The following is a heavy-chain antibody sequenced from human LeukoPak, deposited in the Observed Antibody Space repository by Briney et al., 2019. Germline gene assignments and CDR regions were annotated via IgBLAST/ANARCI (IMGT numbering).Heavy chain of an antibody. Sequence: SETLSLTCGVYGGSLSGYYWSWIRQAPGKRLEWIGEINQSGNTNYNPSLKSRVTISVDTSKNQFFLRLSSVTAADTAVYYCATTYYEILTGHIPLWGQGTLVTVSS. V-gene: IGHV4-34*01. CDR3: ATTYYEILTGHIPL. CDR1: GGSLSGYY. CDR2: INQSGNT. D-gene: IGHD3-9*01. J-gene: IGHJ4*02.